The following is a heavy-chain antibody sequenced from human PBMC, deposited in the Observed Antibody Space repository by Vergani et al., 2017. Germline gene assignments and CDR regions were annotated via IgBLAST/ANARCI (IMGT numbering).Heavy chain of an antibody. J-gene: IGHJ6*03. CDR1: GFTFRAFY. CDR3: ARGKWNDGLNSYYYMDV. D-gene: IGHD1-1*01. CDR2: ISDSGTSI. Sequence: QVQLVESGGTLVKPGGSLRLSCAASGFTFRAFYMTWIRQVPGKGLEWVSHISDSGTSINYADSVKGRFTVSRDNAKKSLYLQMTSLRVEDTAVYYCARGKWNDGLNSYYYMDVWGKGTTVTVSS. V-gene: IGHV3-11*01.